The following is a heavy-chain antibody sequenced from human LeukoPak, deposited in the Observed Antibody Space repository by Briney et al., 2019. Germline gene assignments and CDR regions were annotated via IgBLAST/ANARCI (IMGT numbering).Heavy chain of an antibody. V-gene: IGHV4-34*01. CDR3: AKGVWAPRFDS. CDR1: GASFSNDY. J-gene: IGHJ5*01. CDR2: INHSGSI. Sequence: SETLSLTCAVYGASFSNDYWSWIRQPPPKGLELIGEINHSGSIPYNPSLKSRVTISAEKSKSQFSLRLTSVTAADTAVYYCAKGVWAPRFDSWGQGTLVTVSS. D-gene: IGHD7-27*01.